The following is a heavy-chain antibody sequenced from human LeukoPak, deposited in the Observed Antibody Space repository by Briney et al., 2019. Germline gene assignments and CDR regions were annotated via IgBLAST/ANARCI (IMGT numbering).Heavy chain of an antibody. CDR1: GGSISSGGYY. D-gene: IGHD3-22*01. Sequence: SETLSLTCSVSGGSISSGGYYWSWIRQHPGKGLEWIGYIYYSGSTYYNPSLKSRVTISVDTSKNQFSLKLSSVTAADTAVYYCARSGDSSGYYYYDYWGQGTLVTVSS. CDR2: IYYSGST. V-gene: IGHV4-31*03. CDR3: ARSGDSSGYYYYDY. J-gene: IGHJ4*02.